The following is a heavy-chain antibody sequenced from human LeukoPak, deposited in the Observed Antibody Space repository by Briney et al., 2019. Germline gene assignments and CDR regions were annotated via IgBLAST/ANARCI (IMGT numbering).Heavy chain of an antibody. CDR2: IYTSGGT. Sequence: SETLSLTCTVSGGSISSYYWSWIRQPAGKGLEWIGRIYTSGGTNYNPSLKSRVTISVDTSKNQFSLKLSSVTAADTAVYYCARDNLYSYCSSTSCQYYFDYWGQGTLVTVSS. CDR1: GGSISSYY. D-gene: IGHD2-2*01. CDR3: ARDNLYSYCSSTSCQYYFDY. V-gene: IGHV4-4*07. J-gene: IGHJ4*02.